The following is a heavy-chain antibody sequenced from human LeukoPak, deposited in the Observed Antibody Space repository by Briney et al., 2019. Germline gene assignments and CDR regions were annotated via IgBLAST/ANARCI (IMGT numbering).Heavy chain of an antibody. V-gene: IGHV3-23*01. Sequence: GGSLRLSCAASGFSFTSYAMSWVRQAPGKGLEWVSGISGSAEITYYADSVKGRFTISRDNSKNTLYLQMNSLRAEDTAVYYCAKGADYYDSSGYYYFRYYFDYWGQGTLVTVSS. CDR3: AKGADYYDSSGYYYFRYYFDY. CDR2: ISGSAEIT. CDR1: GFSFTSYA. J-gene: IGHJ4*02. D-gene: IGHD3-22*01.